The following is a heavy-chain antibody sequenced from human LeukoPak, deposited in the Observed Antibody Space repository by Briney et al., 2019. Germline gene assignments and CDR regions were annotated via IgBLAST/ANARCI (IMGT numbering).Heavy chain of an antibody. CDR3: ARGDGDLLDY. D-gene: IGHD4-17*01. CDR2: IYYSGST. J-gene: IGHJ4*02. V-gene: IGHV4-59*01. CDR1: GGSISSYY. Sequence: SETLSLTCTVSGGSISSYYWSWIRQPPGKGLEWIGYIYYSGSTNYNPSLKSRVTISVDTSKNQFSLKLSSVTAADTAVYYCARGDGDLLDYWGQGTLVTASS.